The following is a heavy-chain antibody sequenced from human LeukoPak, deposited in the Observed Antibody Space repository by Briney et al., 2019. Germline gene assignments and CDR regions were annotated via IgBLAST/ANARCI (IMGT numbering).Heavy chain of an antibody. V-gene: IGHV4-61*08. D-gene: IGHD3-22*01. Sequence: SQTLSLTCSVFGGSLNSGAYYWSWVRQPPGKGLEWIGYIYYSGSTNYNPSLKSRVTISVDTSKNQFSLKLSSVTAEDTAVYYCASSTDYYDSSGYPYYFDYWGQGTLVTVSS. J-gene: IGHJ4*02. CDR2: IYYSGST. CDR1: GGSLNSGAYY. CDR3: ASSTDYYDSSGYPYYFDY.